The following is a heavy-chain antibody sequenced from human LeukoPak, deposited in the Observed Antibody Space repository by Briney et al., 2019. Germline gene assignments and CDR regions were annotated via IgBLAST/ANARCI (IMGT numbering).Heavy chain of an antibody. CDR2: IYYSGST. V-gene: IGHV4-39*01. J-gene: IGHJ4*02. CDR1: GGSISSSSYY. D-gene: IGHD3-10*01. CDR3: ARLGITMVRGVN. Sequence: SETLSLTCTVSGGSISSSSYYWGWIRQPPGKGLEWIGSIYYSGSTYYNPSLKSRVTISVDTSKNQFSLELSSVTAADTAVYYCARLGITMVRGVNWGQGTLVTVSS.